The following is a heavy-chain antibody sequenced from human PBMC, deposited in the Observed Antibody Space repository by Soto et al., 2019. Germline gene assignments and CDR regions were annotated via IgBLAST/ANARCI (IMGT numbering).Heavy chain of an antibody. Sequence: SQTLSLTCAISGDSLSSNTAAWSWIRQSPSRGLEWLGRTYYRSKWYYDYAASVTSRMTINPDTSKNQFSLKLNSVTAADSAVYYCAKNFDYWGQGTLVTVSS. J-gene: IGHJ4*02. V-gene: IGHV6-1*01. CDR3: AKNFDY. CDR2: TYYRSKWYY. CDR1: GDSLSSNTAA.